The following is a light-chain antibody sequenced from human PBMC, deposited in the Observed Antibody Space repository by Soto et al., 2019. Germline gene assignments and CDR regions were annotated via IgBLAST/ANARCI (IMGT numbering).Light chain of an antibody. CDR1: QSISDN. CDR3: QQYNIWPIT. Sequence: IVLTQSPATLSLSPGERVTLSCRASQSISDNLAWYQQKPGQGPRLLVYRASTRTLGIPARFSGSESGTEFTLTISSLQSEDFAVYYCQQYNIWPITFGQGTRLEIK. V-gene: IGKV3-15*01. CDR2: RAS. J-gene: IGKJ5*01.